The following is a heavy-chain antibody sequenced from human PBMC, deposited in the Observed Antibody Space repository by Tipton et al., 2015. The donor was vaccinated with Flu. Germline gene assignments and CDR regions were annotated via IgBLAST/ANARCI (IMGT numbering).Heavy chain of an antibody. CDR2: IYFSGST. CDR1: GGSISGHY. V-gene: IGHV4-59*11. Sequence: TLSLTCSVSGGSISGHYWNWIRQPPGKGLEWIGYIYFSGSTKYNPSLRSRVTISLDTSKKHFSLNLSSVIAADTAMYYRARGSYGELLYFDYWGQGTLGIVSS. CDR3: ARGSYGELLYFDY. D-gene: IGHD1-26*01. J-gene: IGHJ4*02.